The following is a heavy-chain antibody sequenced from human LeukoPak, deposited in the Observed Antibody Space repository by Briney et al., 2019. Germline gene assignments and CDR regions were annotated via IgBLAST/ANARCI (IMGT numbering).Heavy chain of an antibody. D-gene: IGHD4-23*01. CDR1: GGSISGNF. Sequence: PSETLSLTCTVSGGSISGNFWSWIRQPPGKGLEYIGYVHGSGSTNSNPSLASRVTISADTSKNQFSLKLNSVSAADTAVYYCASLVVTPDSLGYFDYWGQGTLVTVSS. CDR2: VHGSGST. V-gene: IGHV4-4*09. CDR3: ASLVVTPDSLGYFDY. J-gene: IGHJ4*02.